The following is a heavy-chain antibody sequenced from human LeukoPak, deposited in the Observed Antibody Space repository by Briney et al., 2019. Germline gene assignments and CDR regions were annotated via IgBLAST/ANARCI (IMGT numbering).Heavy chain of an antibody. CDR1: GFTFSSYS. CDR2: ISSSSSYI. V-gene: IGHV3-21*01. D-gene: IGHD2-15*01. J-gene: IGHJ6*03. Sequence: GGSLRLSCAASGFTFSSYSMNWVRQAPGKGLEWVSSISSSSSYIYYADSVKGRFTISRDNAKNSLYLQMNSLRAEDTAVYYCARDGWQEYYYYYMDVWGKGTTVTISS. CDR3: ARDGWQEYYYYYMDV.